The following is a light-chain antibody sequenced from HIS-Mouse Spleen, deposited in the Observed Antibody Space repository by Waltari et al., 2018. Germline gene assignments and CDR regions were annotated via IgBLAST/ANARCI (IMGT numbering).Light chain of an antibody. Sequence: DIQLTQSPSFLSASVGDRVPITCRASQGISSYLAWYQQNPGKAPKPLIYAASTLQSGVPSRFSGSGSGTEFTLTISSLQPEDFATYYCQQLNSYPPTFGQGTKVEIK. CDR1: QGISSY. V-gene: IGKV1-9*01. CDR2: AAS. J-gene: IGKJ1*01. CDR3: QQLNSYPPT.